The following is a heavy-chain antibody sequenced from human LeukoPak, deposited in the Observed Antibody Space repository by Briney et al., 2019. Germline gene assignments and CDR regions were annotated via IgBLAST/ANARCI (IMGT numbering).Heavy chain of an antibody. Sequence: GGSLRLSCAASGFTFTIYAMNWVRQAPGKGLEWLSLICGGGGSTYYAVSVKGRFTISRDNSKNTLYLQRNSLRAEDTAVYYCARGGSDWYVDFWGQGNLVTVSS. CDR1: GFTFTIYA. D-gene: IGHD6-19*01. V-gene: IGHV3-23*01. CDR3: ARGGSDWYVDF. CDR2: ICGGGGST. J-gene: IGHJ4*02.